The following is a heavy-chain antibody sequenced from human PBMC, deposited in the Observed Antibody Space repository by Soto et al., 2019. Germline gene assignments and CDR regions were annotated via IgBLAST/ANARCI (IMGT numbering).Heavy chain of an antibody. Sequence: LSETLSLTCTVSGGSISSGGYYWSWIRQHPGKGLEWIGYIYYSGSTYYNPSLKSRVTISVDTSKNQFSLKLSSVTAADTAVYYCARDPITVTTYHCHSGMDVWGQGTTVTVS. V-gene: IGHV4-31*03. CDR3: ARDPITVTTYHCHSGMDV. D-gene: IGHD4-17*01. J-gene: IGHJ6*02. CDR2: IYYSGST. CDR1: GGSISSGGYY.